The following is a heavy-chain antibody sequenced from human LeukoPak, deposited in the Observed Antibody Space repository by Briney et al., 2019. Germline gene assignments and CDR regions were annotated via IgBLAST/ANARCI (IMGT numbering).Heavy chain of an antibody. Sequence: PGGSLTLSCLASGCTFRRYAMSWLRQAPGKGLEWVSAISGSGGSTYYPDSVKGRFTISRDNSKNTLYLQMTSLRAEDTAVYYWAKAYWTTVAAYWYFDLWGRGTLVTV. CDR3: AKAYWTTVAAYWYFDL. J-gene: IGHJ2*01. V-gene: IGHV3-23*01. D-gene: IGHD4-23*01. CDR2: ISGSGGST. CDR1: GCTFRRYA.